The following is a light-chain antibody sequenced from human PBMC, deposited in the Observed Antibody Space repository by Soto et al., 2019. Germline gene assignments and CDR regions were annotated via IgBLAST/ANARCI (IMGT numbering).Light chain of an antibody. CDR3: QQSYRTPPIT. J-gene: IGKJ5*01. Sequence: EIVMTQSPATLSVSPGERVTLSCRASQSVRSNLAWYQQKPGQAPRLLIYGASTRATGLPARFSGSGSGTDFTLTISSLQPEDFATYYCQQSYRTPPITFGQGTRLEIK. CDR2: GAS. V-gene: IGKV3-15*01. CDR1: QSVRSN.